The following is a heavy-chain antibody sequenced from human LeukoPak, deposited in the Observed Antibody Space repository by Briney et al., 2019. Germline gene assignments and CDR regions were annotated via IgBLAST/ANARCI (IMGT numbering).Heavy chain of an antibody. CDR2: ISYDGSNK. CDR3: AKDGHGYGCSLFDP. J-gene: IGHJ5*02. CDR1: GFTFSSYG. V-gene: IGHV3-30*18. Sequence: GGSLRLSCAASGFTFSSYGMHWVRQAPGKGLEWVAVISYDGSNKYYADSVKGRFTISRDNSKNTLYLQMNSLRAEDTAVYYCAKDGHGYGCSLFDPWGQGTLVTVSS. D-gene: IGHD5-18*01.